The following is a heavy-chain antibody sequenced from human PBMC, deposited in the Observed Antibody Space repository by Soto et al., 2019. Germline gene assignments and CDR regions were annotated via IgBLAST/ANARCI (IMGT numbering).Heavy chain of an antibody. J-gene: IGHJ4*02. Sequence: QITLKESGPTLVKPTQTLTLTCTFSGFSLSTSGVGVGWLRQPPGKALECLAVIYWCDDKRYSPSMKSRLTIPKDTSKNRVVLTTTNMDPVDTATYYCAHSPTPHYYDSRGYYSWVDRKFDYWGQGTLVTVSS. CDR1: GFSLSTSGVG. V-gene: IGHV2-5*01. CDR3: AHSPTPHYYDSRGYYSWVDRKFDY. D-gene: IGHD3-22*01. CDR2: IYWCDDK.